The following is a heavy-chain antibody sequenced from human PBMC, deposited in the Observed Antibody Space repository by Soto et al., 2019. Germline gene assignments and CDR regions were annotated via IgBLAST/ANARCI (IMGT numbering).Heavy chain of an antibody. Sequence: ASVKVSCKASGFTFTSSAMQWVRQARGQRLEWIAWIVVGSGNTNYAQKFQERVTITRDRSTSTAYMELSSLRSEDTAVYYCAAGYCSGGSCSNENYYYYYMDVWGKGTTVTVSS. D-gene: IGHD2-15*01. J-gene: IGHJ6*03. CDR3: AAGYCSGGSCSNENYYYYYMDV. CDR1: GFTFTSSA. V-gene: IGHV1-58*02. CDR2: IVVGSGNT.